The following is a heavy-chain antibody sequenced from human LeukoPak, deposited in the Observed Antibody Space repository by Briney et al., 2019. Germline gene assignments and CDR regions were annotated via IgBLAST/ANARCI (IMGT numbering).Heavy chain of an antibody. CDR3: ARGASGYSSVGGGFDY. D-gene: IGHD6-19*01. CDR2: INHSGST. CDR1: GGPFSGYY. V-gene: IGHV4-34*01. Sequence: SETLSLTCAVYGGPFSGYYWSWIRQPPGKGLEWIGEINHSGSTNYNPSLKSRVTISVDTSKNQFSLKLSSVTAADTAVYYCARGASGYSSVGGGFDYWGQGTLVTVSS. J-gene: IGHJ4*02.